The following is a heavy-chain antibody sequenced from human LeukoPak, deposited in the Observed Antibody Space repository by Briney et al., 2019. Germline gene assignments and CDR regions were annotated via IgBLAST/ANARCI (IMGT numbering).Heavy chain of an antibody. D-gene: IGHD3-22*01. CDR2: IYPGYSDT. CDR1: GYSFTSYW. CDR3: AKAGYDTSGYDAFDI. Sequence: GESLKISCKGSGYSFTSYWIGWVRQMPGEGLEWMGIIYPGYSDTRYSPSFQGQVTITADNSISTAFLQWSSLQDSDTAIYYCAKAGYDTSGYDAFDIWGQGTRVTVSS. J-gene: IGHJ3*02. V-gene: IGHV5-51*01.